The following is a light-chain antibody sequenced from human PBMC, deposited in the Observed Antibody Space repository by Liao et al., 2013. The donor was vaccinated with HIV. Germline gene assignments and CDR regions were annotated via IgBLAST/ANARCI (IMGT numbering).Light chain of an antibody. J-gene: IGLJ2*01. V-gene: IGLV3-21*01. Sequence: SYELTQPPSVSVAPGKTARITCGGNNIGSKSVHWYQQKPGQAPVLVIYFDSDRPSAIPERLSGSNSGNTATLTISRVEAGDEADYYCQAWDSSTVVFGGGTKLTVL. CDR3: QAWDSSTVV. CDR2: FDS. CDR1: NIGSKS.